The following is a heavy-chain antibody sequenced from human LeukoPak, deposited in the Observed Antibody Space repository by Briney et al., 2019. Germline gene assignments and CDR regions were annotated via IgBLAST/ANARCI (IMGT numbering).Heavy chain of an antibody. D-gene: IGHD4-17*01. CDR3: ARGGDHSYYYYGMDV. CDR2: ISGSGGST. J-gene: IGHJ6*02. Sequence: GGSLRLSCAASGFTFSSYAMSWVRQAPGKGLEWVSAISGSGGSTYYADSVKGRFTISRDNAKNTLYLQMNSLRAEDTAVYYCARGGDHSYYYYGMDVWGQGTTVTVSS. V-gene: IGHV3-23*01. CDR1: GFTFSSYA.